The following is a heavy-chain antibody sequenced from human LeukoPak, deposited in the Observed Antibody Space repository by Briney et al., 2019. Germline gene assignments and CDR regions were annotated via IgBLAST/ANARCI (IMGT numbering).Heavy chain of an antibody. V-gene: IGHV4-34*01. CDR2: INRSGST. D-gene: IGHD2-2*02. J-gene: IGHJ4*02. CDR3: ARGPGYCSSTSCYKGAHY. Sequence: LSLSCAASGFTFSSYAMHWVRQPPGKGLEWIGEINRSGSTNYNPSLKSRVTISVDTSKNQFSLKLSSVTAADTAVYYCARGPGYCSSTSCYKGAHYWGQGTLVTVSS. CDR1: GFTFSSYA.